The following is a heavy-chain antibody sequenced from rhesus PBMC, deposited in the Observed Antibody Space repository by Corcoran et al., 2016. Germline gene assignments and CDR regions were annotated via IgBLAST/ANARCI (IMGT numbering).Heavy chain of an antibody. CDR3: AAYSDV. J-gene: IGHJ5-1*01. Sequence: QLQLQESGPGLVKPSETLSLTCAVSGGSISSNYWSWISQPPGKGLGWIGLSSCSGGSTNCNPSPKSRVTSSTDTSKNQFSLKLSSVTAADTAVYYCAAYSDVWGPGVLVTVSS. D-gene: IGHD2-15*01. V-gene: IGHV4-173*01. CDR1: GGSISSNY. CDR2: SSCSGGST.